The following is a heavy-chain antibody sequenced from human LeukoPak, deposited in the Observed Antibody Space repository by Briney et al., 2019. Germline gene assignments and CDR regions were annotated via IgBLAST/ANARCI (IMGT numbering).Heavy chain of an antibody. CDR3: AKDAQTQTAPFDY. J-gene: IGHJ4*02. Sequence: GGSLRLSCAASGFTFSSYGMHWVRQAPGKGLEWVAFIRYDGSNKYYADSVKGRFTISRDNSKNTLYLQMNSLRAEDTAVYYCAKDAQTQTAPFDYWGQGTLVTVSS. V-gene: IGHV3-30*02. D-gene: IGHD5-18*01. CDR2: IRYDGSNK. CDR1: GFTFSSYG.